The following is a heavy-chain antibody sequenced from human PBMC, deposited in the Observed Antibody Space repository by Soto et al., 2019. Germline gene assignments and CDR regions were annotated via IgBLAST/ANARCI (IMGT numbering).Heavy chain of an antibody. CDR3: AKDRARYCSGGSCYSFDY. V-gene: IGHV3-30*18. D-gene: IGHD2-15*01. Sequence: GGSLRLSCAASGFTFSSYGMHWVRQAPGKGLEWVAVISYDGSNKYYADSVKGRFTISRDNSKNTLYLQMNSLRAEDTAVYYCAKDRARYCSGGSCYSFDYWGQGTLVTVSS. CDR1: GFTFSSYG. J-gene: IGHJ4*02. CDR2: ISYDGSNK.